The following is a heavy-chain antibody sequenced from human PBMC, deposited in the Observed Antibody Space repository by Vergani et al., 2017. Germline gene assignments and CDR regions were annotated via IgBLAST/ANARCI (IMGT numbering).Heavy chain of an antibody. Sequence: EVQLVESGGGLIQPGGSLRLSCAGSGVTVSSNYMSWVRQAPGKGLEWVSRINSDGSSTSYADSVKGRFTISRDNAKNTLYLQMNSLRAEDTAVYYCARVFGVVAATLGMDYWGQGTLVTVSS. J-gene: IGHJ4*02. CDR2: INSDGSST. CDR3: ARVFGVVAATLGMDY. V-gene: IGHV3-74*02. D-gene: IGHD2-15*01. CDR1: GVTVSSNY.